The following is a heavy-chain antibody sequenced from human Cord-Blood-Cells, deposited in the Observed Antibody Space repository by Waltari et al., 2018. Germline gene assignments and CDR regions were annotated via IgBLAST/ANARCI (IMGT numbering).Heavy chain of an antibody. D-gene: IGHD3-16*01. CDR2: INSDGSST. CDR1: VFTFSSYW. V-gene: IGHV3-74*01. CDR3: ATSGLGPHDY. J-gene: IGHJ4*02. Sequence: EVQLVESGGGLVQPGGSLRLACAASVFTFSSYWMHWVRQAPGKGLVEVSRINSDGSSTSYADSVKGRFTISRDNAKNTLYLQMNSLRAEDTAVYYCATSGLGPHDYWGQGTLVTVSS.